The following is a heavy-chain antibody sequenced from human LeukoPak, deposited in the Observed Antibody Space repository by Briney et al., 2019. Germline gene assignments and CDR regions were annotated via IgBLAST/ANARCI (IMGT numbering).Heavy chain of an antibody. J-gene: IGHJ5*02. CDR2: INHSGST. D-gene: IGHD3-9*01. V-gene: IGHV4-34*01. Sequence: SETLSLTCAVYGGSFSGYYWSWIRQPPGKGLEWIGEINHSGSTNYNPSLKSRVTISVDTSKNQFSLKLSSVTAAGTAVYYCARLLRYFDWYIIRRNWFGPWGQGTLVTVSS. CDR1: GGSFSGYY. CDR3: ARLLRYFDWYIIRRNWFGP.